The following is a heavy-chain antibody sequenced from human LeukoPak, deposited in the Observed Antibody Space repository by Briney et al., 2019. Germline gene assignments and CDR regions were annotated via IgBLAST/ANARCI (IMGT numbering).Heavy chain of an antibody. Sequence: ASVKVSCKASGYTFTGYYMHWVRQAPGQGLEWMGIINPSGGSTSYAQKSQGRVTMTRDTSTSTVYMELSSLRSEDTAVYYCARDRLYGSGSYYIDYWGQGTLVTVSS. CDR1: GYTFTGYY. CDR2: INPSGGST. D-gene: IGHD3-10*01. CDR3: ARDRLYGSGSYYIDY. V-gene: IGHV1-46*01. J-gene: IGHJ4*02.